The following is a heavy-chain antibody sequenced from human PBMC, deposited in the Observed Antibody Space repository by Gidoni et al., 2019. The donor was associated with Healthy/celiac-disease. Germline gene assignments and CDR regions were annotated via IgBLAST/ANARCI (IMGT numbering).Heavy chain of an antibody. Sequence: QLQLQESGPGLVKPSETLSLTCTVPGGSISSSSYYWGWIRQPPGKGLEWIGSIYYSGSTYYNPSLKSRVTISVDTSKNQFSLKLSSVTAADTAVYYCARHNSFEWLTPYFDYWGQGTLVTVSS. J-gene: IGHJ4*02. V-gene: IGHV4-39*01. CDR3: ARHNSFEWLTPYFDY. D-gene: IGHD3-9*01. CDR1: GGSISSSSYY. CDR2: IYYSGST.